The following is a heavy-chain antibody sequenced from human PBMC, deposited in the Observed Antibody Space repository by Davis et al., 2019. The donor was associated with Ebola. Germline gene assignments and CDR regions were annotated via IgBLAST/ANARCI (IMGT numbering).Heavy chain of an antibody. CDR3: TKDFNWNPFDS. Sequence: GESLKISCVATGFSFSDFWVNWARQAPGKGLEWVASVDGYGTTRHYADSVRGRFTVSRDNAQNLVFLQMSSLRADDTAVYFCTKDFNWNPFDSWGQGTRVTVSS. CDR1: GFSFSDFW. V-gene: IGHV3-7*03. CDR2: VDGYGTTR. J-gene: IGHJ4*02. D-gene: IGHD1-1*01.